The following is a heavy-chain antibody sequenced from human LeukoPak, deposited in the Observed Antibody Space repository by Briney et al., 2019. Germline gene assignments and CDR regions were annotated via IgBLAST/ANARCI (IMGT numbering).Heavy chain of an antibody. CDR3: ARGLATLPPGGY. D-gene: IGHD6-6*01. Sequence: SETLSLTCAVYGGSFSGYYWSWIRQPPGKGLEWIGEINHSGSTNYNPSLKSRVTISVDTSKNQFSLKLNSVTAADTAVYYCARGLATLPPGGYWSQGTLVTVSS. CDR1: GGSFSGYY. CDR2: INHSGST. V-gene: IGHV4-34*01. J-gene: IGHJ4*02.